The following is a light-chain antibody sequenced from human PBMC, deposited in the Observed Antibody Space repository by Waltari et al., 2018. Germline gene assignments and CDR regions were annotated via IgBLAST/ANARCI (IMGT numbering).Light chain of an antibody. V-gene: IGLV2-23*01. CDR1: SRYVGRYNL. CDR3: CSYAGSSTIVV. J-gene: IGLJ2*01. Sequence: QSALTQPASVSGSPGQSITIPSTGTSRYVGRYNLLPWYQQYPGKAPKLMIYEGSKRPSGVSDRFSGSKSGNTASLTISGLQTEDEADYYCCSYAGSSTIVVFGGGTKLTVL. CDR2: EGS.